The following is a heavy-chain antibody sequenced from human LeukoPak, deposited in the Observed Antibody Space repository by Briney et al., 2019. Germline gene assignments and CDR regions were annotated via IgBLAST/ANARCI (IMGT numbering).Heavy chain of an antibody. CDR1: GFTVSNNY. CDR2: IYSGGST. V-gene: IGHV3-53*01. J-gene: IGHJ4*02. CDR3: ARVGTGDVDY. D-gene: IGHD7-27*01. Sequence: PGGSLRLSCAASGFTVSNNYMSWVRQAPGKGLELVSVIYSGGSTRYADSVKGRFTISRDNSKNTVYLQMNNLRAEDTAMYYCARVGTGDVDYWGQGTLVTVSS.